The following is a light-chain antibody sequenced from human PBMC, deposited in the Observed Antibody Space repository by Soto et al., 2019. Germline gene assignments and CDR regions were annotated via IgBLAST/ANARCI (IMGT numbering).Light chain of an antibody. J-gene: IGKJ3*01. CDR1: QSVSSSY. Sequence: EIVMTQSPATLPVSPGERATLSCRASQSVSSSYLAWYQQKPGQAPRLLIYGASSRATGIPDRFSGSGSGTDLTLTISRLEPEDFAVYYCQQYGSSRGTFGPRTKVDIK. V-gene: IGKV3-20*01. CDR3: QQYGSSRGT. CDR2: GAS.